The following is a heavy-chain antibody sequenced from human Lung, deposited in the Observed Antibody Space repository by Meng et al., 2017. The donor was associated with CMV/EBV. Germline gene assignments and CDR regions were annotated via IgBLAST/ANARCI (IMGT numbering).Heavy chain of an antibody. V-gene: IGHV3-23*01. CDR1: FSIHLNA. CDR3: AKDSRGYYQPFDY. D-gene: IGHD3-22*01. Sequence: FSIHLNAVDWEGQAPGKEREGVISLNGGASDAEYEDSVKGRFTMSRDNSKNTLFLQMNSLKVDDAAIYDCAKDSRGYYQPFDYWGQGSLVTVSS. CDR2: LNGGASDA. J-gene: IGHJ4*02.